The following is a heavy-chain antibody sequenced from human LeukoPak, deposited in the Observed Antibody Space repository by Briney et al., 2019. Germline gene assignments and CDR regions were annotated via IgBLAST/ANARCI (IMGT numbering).Heavy chain of an antibody. Sequence: ASVKVSCKASGYTFTSYAMNWVRQAPGQGLEWMGWINTNTGNPTYAQGFTGRFVFSLDTSVSTAYLQISSLKAEDTAVYYCARVRKARSNYSGYDYVQNWFDPWGQGTLVTVSS. CDR2: INTNTGNP. CDR1: GYTFTSYA. V-gene: IGHV7-4-1*02. CDR3: ARVRKARSNYSGYDYVQNWFDP. D-gene: IGHD5-12*01. J-gene: IGHJ5*02.